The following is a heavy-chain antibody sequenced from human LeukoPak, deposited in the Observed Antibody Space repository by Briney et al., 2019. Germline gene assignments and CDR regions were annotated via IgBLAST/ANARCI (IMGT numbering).Heavy chain of an antibody. D-gene: IGHD3-16*02. CDR1: GGSFSGYY. J-gene: IGHJ4*02. Sequence: SETLSLTCAVYGGSFSGYYWSWIRQPPGKGLEWIGEINHSGSTNYNPSLKSRVTISVDTSKNQFSLKLSSVTAADSAVYYCARGKGAEYYDYVWGSYRYTHLDYWGQGTLVTVSS. V-gene: IGHV4-34*01. CDR2: INHSGST. CDR3: ARGKGAEYYDYVWGSYRYTHLDY.